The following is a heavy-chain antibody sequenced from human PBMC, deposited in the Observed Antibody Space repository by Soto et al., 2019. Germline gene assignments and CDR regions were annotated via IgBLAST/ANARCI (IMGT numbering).Heavy chain of an antibody. J-gene: IGHJ4*02. V-gene: IGHV3-30-3*01. D-gene: IGHD2-8*01. Sequence: GGSLRLSCAASGFTFSSYAMHWVRQAPGKGLEWVAVISYDGSNKYYADSVKGRFTISRDNSKNTLYLQMNSLRAEDTAVYYCAGEYARSGYWGQGTLVTVSS. CDR1: GFTFSSYA. CDR3: AGEYARSGY. CDR2: ISYDGSNK.